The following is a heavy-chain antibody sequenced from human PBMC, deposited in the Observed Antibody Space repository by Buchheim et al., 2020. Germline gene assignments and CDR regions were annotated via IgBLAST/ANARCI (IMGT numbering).Heavy chain of an antibody. Sequence: VQVLESGGGLVQPGGSLRLSCAASGFTFSSYGMHWVRQAPGKGLVWVAVIWYDGSNKYYADSVKGRFIISRDNSKNTLSLQMNSLRAEDTAVYYCARDHGSGSYYYYGMDVWGQGTT. V-gene: IGHV3-33*01. CDR2: IWYDGSNK. D-gene: IGHD3-10*01. J-gene: IGHJ6*02. CDR3: ARDHGSGSYYYYGMDV. CDR1: GFTFSSYG.